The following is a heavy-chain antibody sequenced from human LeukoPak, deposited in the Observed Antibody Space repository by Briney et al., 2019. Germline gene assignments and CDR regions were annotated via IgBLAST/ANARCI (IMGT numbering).Heavy chain of an antibody. D-gene: IGHD3-16*01. CDR1: GYSISSGYY. J-gene: IGHJ4*01. CDR2: IYHSGST. V-gene: IGHV4-38-2*02. Sequence: PSETLSLTCTVSGYSISSGYYWGWIRQPPGKGLEWIGSIYHSGSTYYNPSLKSRVTISVETSKNQFSLKVYSVTAADTALYYCARLRDPTVFDYWGQGTLVTVSS. CDR3: ARLRDPTVFDY.